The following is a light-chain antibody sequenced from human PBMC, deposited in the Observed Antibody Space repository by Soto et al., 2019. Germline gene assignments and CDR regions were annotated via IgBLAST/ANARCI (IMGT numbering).Light chain of an antibody. V-gene: IGKV3-15*01. Sequence: EIVMTQSPATLSVSPGERATLSCRASQSVSSNLAWYQQKPGQAPRLLIYGASTRATGIPARFSGSGSGKEFTLTIISLQSEDFAVYYCQQYNTWLRTFGQGTKVDIK. CDR2: GAS. CDR3: QQYNTWLRT. J-gene: IGKJ1*01. CDR1: QSVSSN.